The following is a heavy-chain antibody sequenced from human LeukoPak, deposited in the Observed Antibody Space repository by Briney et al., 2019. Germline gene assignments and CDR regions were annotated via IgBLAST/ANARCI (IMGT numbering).Heavy chain of an antibody. Sequence: SQTLSLTCAVSGGSISSSDYYWSWIRQPPGKGLEWIGYIYYSGSTYYNPSLKSRVTISVDTSKNQFSLKLSSVTAADTAVYYCARDSGDAFDIWGQGTMVTVSS. V-gene: IGHV4-30-4*01. CDR1: GGSISSSDYY. CDR3: ARDSGDAFDI. CDR2: IYYSGST. D-gene: IGHD3-10*01. J-gene: IGHJ3*02.